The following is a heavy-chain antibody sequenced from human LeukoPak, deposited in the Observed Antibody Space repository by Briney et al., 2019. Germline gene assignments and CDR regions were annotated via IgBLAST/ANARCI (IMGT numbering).Heavy chain of an antibody. J-gene: IGHJ4*02. CDR1: GFTFTSSA. D-gene: IGHD4-17*01. Sequence: SVKVSCKASGFTFTSSAMQWVRQARGQGLEWIGWIVVGSGNTNYAQKFEERVTITRDMSTSTAYMELSSLRSEDTAVYYCARDMYGDLFEEGFDYWGQGTLVTVSS. CDR3: ARDMYGDLFEEGFDY. CDR2: IVVGSGNT. V-gene: IGHV1-58*02.